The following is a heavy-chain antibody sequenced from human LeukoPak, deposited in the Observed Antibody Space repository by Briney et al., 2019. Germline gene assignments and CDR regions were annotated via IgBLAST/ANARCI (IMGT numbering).Heavy chain of an antibody. CDR1: GFTFSSYA. V-gene: IGHV3-23*01. CDR3: AKRDSGTSARVLSTNWYLGY. Sequence: GGSLRLSCAASGFTFSSYAMSWVRQAPGKGLEWVLGISGSGANAYYADSVKGRFTISRDNSKNTLYLQMNSLRAEDTAVYYCAKRDSGTSARVLSTNWYLGYWGQGTLVTVSS. CDR2: ISGSGANA. J-gene: IGHJ4*02. D-gene: IGHD6-13*01.